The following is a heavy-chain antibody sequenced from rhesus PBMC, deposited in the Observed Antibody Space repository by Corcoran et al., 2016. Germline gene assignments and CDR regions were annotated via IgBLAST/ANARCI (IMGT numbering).Heavy chain of an antibody. Sequence: EVQLVQSGAEVKRPGESLKISCKTSGYSFTSYWISWLRQMSVNGLEWMGAIDPSDSDTRYSPSFQGQVTISADKSISTAYLQWSSLKASDSATYYCAKYGSSYPRYFDIWGPGTTITISS. J-gene: IGHJ2*01. CDR2: IDPSDSDT. CDR1: GYSFTSYW. CDR3: AKYGSSYPRYFDI. V-gene: IGHV5-2*01. D-gene: IGHD4-29*01.